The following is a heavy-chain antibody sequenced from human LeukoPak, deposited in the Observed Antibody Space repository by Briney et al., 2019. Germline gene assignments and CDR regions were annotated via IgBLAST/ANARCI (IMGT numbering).Heavy chain of an antibody. CDR3: SRDVRVTMVRGVITTGY. CDR2: INPNSGGT. J-gene: IGHJ4*02. CDR1: GYTFTGYY. Sequence: ASVKVSCKAPGYTFTGYYMHCVRQAPGQGLEWMGWINPNSGGTNYAQKFQGRVTMTRDTSIRRAYMELSRLRSADTAVSNCSRDVRVTMVRGVITTGYWGQGTLVTVSS. D-gene: IGHD3-10*01. V-gene: IGHV1-2*02.